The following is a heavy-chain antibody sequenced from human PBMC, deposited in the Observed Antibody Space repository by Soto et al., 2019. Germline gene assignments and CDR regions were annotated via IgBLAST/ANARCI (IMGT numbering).Heavy chain of an antibody. CDR1: GGSFSYYY. D-gene: IGHD3-10*01. CDR2: INHSGTI. Sequence: QVQLQQWGPGLLKPSETLSLTCSVNGGSFSYYYWSWIRQSPGKGLEWIGEINHSGTINFNPSLKSRVTISIDPSENQFSLTLRSVTAADTAIYYCARSFRGVSLDWGQGTLVTVSS. J-gene: IGHJ4*02. V-gene: IGHV4-34*02. CDR3: ARSFRGVSLD.